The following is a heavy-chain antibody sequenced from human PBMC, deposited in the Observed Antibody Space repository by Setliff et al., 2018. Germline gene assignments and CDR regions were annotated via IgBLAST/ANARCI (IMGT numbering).Heavy chain of an antibody. CDR3: GRGFSRIEGWGNWFDP. CDR2: IYDSGSS. D-gene: IGHD2-15*01. CDR1: GGSVSNSGFF. V-gene: IGHV4-39*01. Sequence: SETLSLTCTVSGGSVSNSGFFWGWLRQAPGKGLEWIGNIYDSGSSNYNAPLKSRLIIPRDTSKNQISLKLTSVTAADTAVYYCGRGFSRIEGWGNWFDPWGQGILVTVSS. J-gene: IGHJ5*02.